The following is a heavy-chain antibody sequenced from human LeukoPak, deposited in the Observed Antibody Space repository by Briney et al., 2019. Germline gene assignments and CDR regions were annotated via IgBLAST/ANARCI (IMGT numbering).Heavy chain of an antibody. Sequence: GGSLRLSCAASGFTFSSYWMHWVRQAPGKGLVWVSRINSDGSSTSYADSVKGRFTISRDNAKNTLYLQMNSLRAEDTAVYYCATSSWYFDYFDCWGQGTLVTVSS. CDR2: INSDGSST. CDR3: ATSSWYFDYFDC. CDR1: GFTFSSYW. V-gene: IGHV3-74*01. D-gene: IGHD6-13*01. J-gene: IGHJ4*02.